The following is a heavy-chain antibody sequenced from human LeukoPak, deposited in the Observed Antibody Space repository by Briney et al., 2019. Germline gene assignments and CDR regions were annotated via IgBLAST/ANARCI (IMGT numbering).Heavy chain of an antibody. J-gene: IGHJ4*03. V-gene: IGHV4-34*01. Sequence: SETLSVTCAVYGGCFSTYYWSWMGQSPGKGLEGIAEINHRGDTNYNPSVKSRVTISVDTSKNQSSLKVSSLTATNTAVYYCARGPPISETGYFDYWGQGTLVTVSS. CDR2: INHRGDT. CDR3: ARGPPISETGYFDY. D-gene: IGHD1-1*01. CDR1: GGCFSTYY.